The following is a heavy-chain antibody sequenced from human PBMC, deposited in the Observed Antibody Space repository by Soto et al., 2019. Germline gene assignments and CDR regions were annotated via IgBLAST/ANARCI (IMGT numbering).Heavy chain of an antibody. J-gene: IGHJ6*02. CDR2: IIPIFGTA. V-gene: IGHV1-69*13. CDR3: ATRGDGYNYWVQYYYGMDV. CDR1: GGTFSSYA. Sequence: SVKVSCKASGGTFSSYAISWVRQAPGQGLEWMGGIIPIFGTANYAQKFQGRVTITADESTSTAYMELSSLRSEDTAVYYCATRGDGYNYWVQYYYGMDVWGQGTTVTV. D-gene: IGHD5-12*01.